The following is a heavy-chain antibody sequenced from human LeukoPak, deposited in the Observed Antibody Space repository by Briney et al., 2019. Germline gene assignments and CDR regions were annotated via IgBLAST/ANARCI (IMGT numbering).Heavy chain of an antibody. CDR3: AREVSEGFDF. Sequence: GSLRLSCTASGFTFSGYSMNWIRQAPGKGLEWVSSSGTRSTSVYHAGSVKGRFAISRDNAKNSLYLQMNSLRAEDTALYYCAREVSEGFDFWGQGTLVTVSS. J-gene: IGHJ4*02. D-gene: IGHD3-22*01. CDR1: GFTFSGYS. V-gene: IGHV3-21*01. CDR2: SGTRSTSV.